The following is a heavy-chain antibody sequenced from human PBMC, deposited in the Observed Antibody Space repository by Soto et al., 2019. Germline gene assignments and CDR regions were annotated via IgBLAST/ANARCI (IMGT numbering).Heavy chain of an antibody. CDR3: ASSYGSGYRAFDY. D-gene: IGHD3-10*01. CDR2: INPILSMS. V-gene: IGHV1-69*02. J-gene: IGHJ4*02. Sequence: QVQLVQSGAEVKTPGSSVRVSCKASGDTFTFYSINWVRQAPGLGLEWMGRINPILSMSNYAQRFQGRVTMTADKSTSTAYMELSSLRSEDTAMYYCASSYGSGYRAFDYWGQGALVTVSS. CDR1: GDTFTFYS.